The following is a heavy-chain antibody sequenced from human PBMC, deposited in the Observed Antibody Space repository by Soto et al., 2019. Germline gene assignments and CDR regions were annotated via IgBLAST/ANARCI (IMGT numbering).Heavy chain of an antibody. Sequence: QLQLQESGSGLVKPSQTLSLTCAVSGGSISSGGYSWSWIRQPPGKGLEWIGYIDHSGSTYYNPSLKSRVTISVDRSENQFSLKLSSVTAADTAVYYCARAGGYCSSTSCYEVWFDPWGQGTLVTVSS. V-gene: IGHV4-30-2*01. CDR2: IDHSGST. CDR1: GGSISSGGYS. CDR3: ARAGGYCSSTSCYEVWFDP. J-gene: IGHJ5*02. D-gene: IGHD2-2*01.